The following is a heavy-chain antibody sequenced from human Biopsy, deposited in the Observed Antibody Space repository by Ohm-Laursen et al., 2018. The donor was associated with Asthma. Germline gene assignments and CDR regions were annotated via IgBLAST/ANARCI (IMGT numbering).Heavy chain of an antibody. Sequence: SSVKVSCKSSGDSLGSFINYAISWVRQAPRQGLEWMGGLIPVLGTADYAPMFEGRVTITADESTSTAYLELASLRFEDTAVYYCARGYSGTDRIVYYYSGMEVWGQGTTVTVSS. D-gene: IGHD5-12*01. CDR2: LIPVLGTA. V-gene: IGHV1-69*01. CDR3: ARGYSGTDRIVYYYSGMEV. CDR1: GDSLGSFINYA. J-gene: IGHJ6*02.